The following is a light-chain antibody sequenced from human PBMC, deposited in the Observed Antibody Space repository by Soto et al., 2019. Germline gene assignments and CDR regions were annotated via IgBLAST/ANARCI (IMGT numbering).Light chain of an antibody. CDR2: GAS. V-gene: IGKV3D-20*02. CDR1: ESISRDY. CDR3: QQRSNWPIFT. Sequence: EIVLTQSPGTLSLSPGQRATLSCRASESISRDYLAWYQQRLGQAPRLLIYGASSGATGIPDRFSGSGSGTDFTLTISSLEPEDSAVYYCQQRSNWPIFTFGPGTKV. J-gene: IGKJ3*01.